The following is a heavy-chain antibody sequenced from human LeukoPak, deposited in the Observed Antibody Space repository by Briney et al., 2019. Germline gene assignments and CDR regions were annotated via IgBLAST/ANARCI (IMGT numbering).Heavy chain of an antibody. CDR2: INPNSGGT. V-gene: IGHV1-2*04. J-gene: IGHJ3*02. CDR1: GYAFTGYY. CDR3: ARQWELLGFDAFDI. D-gene: IGHD1-26*01. Sequence: ASVKVSCKASGYAFTGYYMHWVRQAPGQGLEWMGWINPNSGGTNYAQKFQGWVTMTRDTSISTAYMELSRLRSDDTAVYYCARQWELLGFDAFDIWGQGTMVTVSS.